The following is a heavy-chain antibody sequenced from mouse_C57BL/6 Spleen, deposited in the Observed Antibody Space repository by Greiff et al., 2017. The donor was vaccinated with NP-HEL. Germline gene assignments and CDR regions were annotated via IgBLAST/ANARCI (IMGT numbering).Heavy chain of an antibody. CDR3: AREAPIYDYDSSSMDY. D-gene: IGHD1-1*01. J-gene: IGHJ4*01. CDR1: GYAFSSSW. Sequence: VQLQQSGPELVKPGASVKISCKASGYAFSSSWMNWVKQRPGKGLEWIGRIYPGDGDTNYNGKFKGKATLTADKSSSTAYMQLSSLTSEDSAVYFCAREAPIYDYDSSSMDYWGQGTSVTVSS. V-gene: IGHV1-82*01. CDR2: IYPGDGDT.